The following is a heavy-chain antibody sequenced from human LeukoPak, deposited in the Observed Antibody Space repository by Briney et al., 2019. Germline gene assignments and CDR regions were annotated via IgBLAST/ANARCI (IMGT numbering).Heavy chain of an antibody. Sequence: GGSLRLSCAASGFIFSSYWMHWVRHAPGKGLVWVSRINTDGSSTSYADSVKGRFTISRDNSKNTLYLQMNSLRAEDTAVYYCARDRSTVDDAFDIWGQGTMVTVSS. V-gene: IGHV3-74*01. CDR3: ARDRSTVDDAFDI. CDR1: GFIFSSYW. D-gene: IGHD4-17*01. J-gene: IGHJ3*02. CDR2: INTDGSST.